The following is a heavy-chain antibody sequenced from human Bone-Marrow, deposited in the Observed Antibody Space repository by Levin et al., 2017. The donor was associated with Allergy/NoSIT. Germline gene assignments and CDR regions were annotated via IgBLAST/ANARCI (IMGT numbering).Heavy chain of an antibody. CDR2: ISFDGSNR. CDR3: VTSAVVSGTDPYTFDY. Sequence: GGSLRLSCAASGFTFNAHTMFWVRQAPGKGLEWVATISFDGSNRNYEDSVRGRLTISRDNSKNTLYLQLNSPTIADTALYYCVTSAVVSGTDPYTFDYWGQGTLVIVSS. CDR1: GFTFNAHT. V-gene: IGHV3-30*04. J-gene: IGHJ4*02. D-gene: IGHD6-19*01.